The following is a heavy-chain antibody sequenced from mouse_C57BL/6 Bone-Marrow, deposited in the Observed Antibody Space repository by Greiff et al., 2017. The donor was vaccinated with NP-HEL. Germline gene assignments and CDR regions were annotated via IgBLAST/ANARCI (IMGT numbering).Heavy chain of an antibody. V-gene: IGHV5-2*03. D-gene: IGHD1-1*01. CDR1: EYEFPSHD. Sequence: EVKLEESGGGLVQPGESLKLSCESNEYEFPSHDMSWVRQTPEKRLELVAAINSDGGSTYYPDPMERRFIISRDNTKKTLYLQMSSLRSEDTALYYCARLGYYYGSSHYFEYWGQGTTLTVSS. J-gene: IGHJ2*01. CDR2: INSDGGST. CDR3: ARLGYYYGSSHYFEY.